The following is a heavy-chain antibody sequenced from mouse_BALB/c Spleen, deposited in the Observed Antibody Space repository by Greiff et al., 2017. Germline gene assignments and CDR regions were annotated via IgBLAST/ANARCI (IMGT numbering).Heavy chain of an antibody. CDR3: ARAYYGNHYAMDY. Sequence: DVMLVESGGGLVQPGGSLKLSCAASGFTFSSYTMSWVRQTPEKRLEWVAYISNGGGSTYYPDTVKGRFTISRDNAKNTLYLQMSSLKSEDTAMYYCARAYYGNHYAMDYWGQGTSVTVSS. J-gene: IGHJ4*01. D-gene: IGHD2-10*01. CDR1: GFTFSSYT. V-gene: IGHV5-12-2*01. CDR2: ISNGGGST.